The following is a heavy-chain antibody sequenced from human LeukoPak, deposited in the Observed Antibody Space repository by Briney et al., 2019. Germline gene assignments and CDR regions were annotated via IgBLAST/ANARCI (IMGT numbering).Heavy chain of an antibody. D-gene: IGHD3-3*01. Sequence: ASVKVSCKASGYTFTSYGISWVRQAPGQGLEWMGWISAYNGNTNYAQKLQGRVTMTTDTSTSTAYMELRSLRSDDTAVYYCARGAMGGTIFGVHDYWGQGTLVTVSS. J-gene: IGHJ4*02. V-gene: IGHV1-18*01. CDR3: ARGAMGGTIFGVHDY. CDR2: ISAYNGNT. CDR1: GYTFTSYG.